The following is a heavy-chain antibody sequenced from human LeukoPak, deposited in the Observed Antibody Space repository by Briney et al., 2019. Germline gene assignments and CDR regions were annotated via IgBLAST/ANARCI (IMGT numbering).Heavy chain of an antibody. CDR2: ISYDAVKK. Sequence: HPGGSLRLSCAASGFTFSSYGMHWVRQAPGKGLEWVAIISYDAVKKYYADSVKGRFTISRDNSKNTLYLQMNSLRPEDTAVYYCAKDYGIAARPTNFDYWGQGTLVTVSS. V-gene: IGHV3-30*18. J-gene: IGHJ4*02. CDR1: GFTFSSYG. CDR3: AKDYGIAARPTNFDY. D-gene: IGHD6-6*01.